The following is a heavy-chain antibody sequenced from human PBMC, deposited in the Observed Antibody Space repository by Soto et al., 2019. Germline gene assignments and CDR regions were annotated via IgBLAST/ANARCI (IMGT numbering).Heavy chain of an antibody. CDR1: DGSFSGYY. J-gene: IGHJ4*02. Sequence: SETLSLTCAVYDGSFSGYYWSWIRQPPGKGLEWIGEINHSGSTNYNPSLKSRVTISVDTSKNQFSLKLSSVTAADTAVYFCADAPSALWGQGILVTVSS. CDR2: INHSGST. V-gene: IGHV4-34*01. CDR3: ADAPSAL.